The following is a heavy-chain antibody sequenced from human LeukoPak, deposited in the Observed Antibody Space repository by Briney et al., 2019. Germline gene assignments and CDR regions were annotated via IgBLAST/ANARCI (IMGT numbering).Heavy chain of an antibody. CDR3: ARVRSGCYFDY. J-gene: IGHJ4*02. CDR2: IKQDGSDK. Sequence: GGSLRLSCAAAGFTFSTYWMTWVRQAPGKGLEWVANIKQDGSDKYYVDSVKGRFTISRDNAKNSLYLQMNSLRAEDTAVYYCARVRSGCYFDYWGQGTLVTVSS. V-gene: IGHV3-7*05. D-gene: IGHD6-19*01. CDR1: GFTFSTYW.